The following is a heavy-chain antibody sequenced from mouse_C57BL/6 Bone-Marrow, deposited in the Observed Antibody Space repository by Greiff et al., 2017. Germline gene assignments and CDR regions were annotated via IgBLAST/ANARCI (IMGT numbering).Heavy chain of an antibody. D-gene: IGHD2-2*01. CDR1: GFTFTDYY. J-gene: IGHJ1*03. CDR3: AQSTIVKGWYFDV. Sequence: EVQGVESGGGLVQPGGSLSLSCAASGFTFTDYYMSWVRQPPGKALEWLGFIRNKANGYTTEYSASVKGRFTISRDNSQSILYLQMNALRAEDSATYYCAQSTIVKGWYFDVWGTGTTVTVSS. V-gene: IGHV7-3*01. CDR2: IRNKANGYTT.